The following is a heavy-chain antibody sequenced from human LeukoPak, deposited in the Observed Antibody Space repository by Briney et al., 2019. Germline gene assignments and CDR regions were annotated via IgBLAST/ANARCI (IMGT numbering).Heavy chain of an antibody. D-gene: IGHD2-15*01. CDR2: NIPILGIA. J-gene: IGHJ3*02. V-gene: IGHV1-69*04. CDR1: GGTFSSYA. Sequence: SVKVSCKASGGTFSSYAISWVRQAPGQGLEWMGRNIPILGIANYAQKFQGRVTITADKSTSTAYMELSSLRSEDTAVYYCAIKGTGGVVAATNAFDIWGQGTMVTVSS. CDR3: AIKGTGGVVAATNAFDI.